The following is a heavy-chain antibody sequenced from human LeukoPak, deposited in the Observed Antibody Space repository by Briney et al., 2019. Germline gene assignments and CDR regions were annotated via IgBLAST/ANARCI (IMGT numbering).Heavy chain of an antibody. J-gene: IGHJ4*02. CDR3: ARGLVFLPTDY. Sequence: EASVKVSCKASGYTFTSYAMHWVRQAPGQRLEWMGWINAGNGNTKYSQKFQGRVTITRDTSASTAYMELSSLRSEDTAVYYCARGLVFLPTDYWGQGTLVTVSS. D-gene: IGHD6-19*01. CDR1: GYTFTSYA. V-gene: IGHV1-3*01. CDR2: INAGNGNT.